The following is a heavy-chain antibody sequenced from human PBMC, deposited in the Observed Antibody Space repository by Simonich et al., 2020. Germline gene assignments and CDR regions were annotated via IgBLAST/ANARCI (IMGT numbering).Heavy chain of an antibody. V-gene: IGHV4-34*01. Sequence: QVQLQQWGAGLLKPSETLSLTCAVYGGSFSGYYWSWIRQPPGKGLEWIGEINHSGRTNYNPSLKSRVTISVDTSKNQFSLKLSSVTAADTAVYYCARGLIGGSYDYWGQGTLVTVSS. CDR2: INHSGRT. J-gene: IGHJ4*02. CDR3: ARGLIGGSYDY. D-gene: IGHD1-26*01. CDR1: GGSFSGYY.